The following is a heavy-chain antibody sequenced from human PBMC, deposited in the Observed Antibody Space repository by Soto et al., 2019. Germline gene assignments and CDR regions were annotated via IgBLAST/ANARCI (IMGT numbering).Heavy chain of an antibody. CDR2: TYYSGST. CDR3: VRQPKTLYSSGQIY. V-gene: IGHV4-39*01. Sequence: QLQLQESGPGLVKPSETLSLTCTVSGGSISSSIYYWGWIRQPPGKGLEWIGSTYYSGSTYYNPSLKSRVTIPVDTSKNQFSLKLSSVTAADTAVYYCVRQPKTLYSSGQIYWGQGTLVTVSS. J-gene: IGHJ4*02. D-gene: IGHD6-19*01. CDR1: GGSISSSIYY.